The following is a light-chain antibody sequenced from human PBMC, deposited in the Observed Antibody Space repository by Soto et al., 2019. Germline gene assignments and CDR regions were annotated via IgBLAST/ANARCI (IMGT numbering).Light chain of an antibody. CDR2: QDG. V-gene: IGLV3-1*01. CDR3: QAWDSSTVV. Sequence: YELTQPPSVSVSPGQTASITCSGDKLGDKYACWYQQKPGQSPVLVIYQDGKRPSGIPERFSGSNSGNTATLTISGTQAMDEADYYCQAWDSSTVVFGGGTKVTVL. J-gene: IGLJ2*01. CDR1: KLGDKY.